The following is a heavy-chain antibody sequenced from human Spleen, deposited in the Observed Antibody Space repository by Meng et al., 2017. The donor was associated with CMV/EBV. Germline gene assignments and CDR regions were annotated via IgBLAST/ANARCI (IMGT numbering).Heavy chain of an antibody. D-gene: IGHD3-10*01. Sequence: ASVKVSCKASGGTFSSYTISWVRQAPGQGLEWMGIINPSGGSTSYAQKFQGRVTMTRDTSTSTVYMELSSLRSEDTAVYYCARDHMVRGVNHGMDVWGQGTTVTVSS. V-gene: IGHV1-46*01. CDR2: INPSGGST. CDR1: GGTFSSYT. CDR3: ARDHMVRGVNHGMDV. J-gene: IGHJ6*02.